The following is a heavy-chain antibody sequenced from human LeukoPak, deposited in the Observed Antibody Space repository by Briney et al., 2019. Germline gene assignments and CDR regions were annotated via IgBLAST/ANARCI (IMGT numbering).Heavy chain of an antibody. Sequence: SQTLSLTCTVSGGSISSGGYYWSWIRQPPGKGLEWIGYIYHSGSTYYNPSLKSRVTISVDRSKNQFSLKLSSVTAADTAVYYCARRTAVAGTYYFDCWGQGTLVTVSS. D-gene: IGHD6-19*01. CDR2: IYHSGST. J-gene: IGHJ4*02. CDR1: GGSISSGGYY. CDR3: ARRTAVAGTYYFDC. V-gene: IGHV4-30-2*01.